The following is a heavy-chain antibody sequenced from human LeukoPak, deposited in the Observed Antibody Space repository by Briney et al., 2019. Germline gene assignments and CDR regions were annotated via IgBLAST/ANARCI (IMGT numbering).Heavy chain of an antibody. Sequence: SETLSLTCTVSGDSISSGDYYWSWVRQPAGRGLEWIGRISSSGSTNYNPSLKSRVTISVDTSKNQFSLKLSSVTAADTAVYFCARGPYSYDSSGAFDIWGQGTMVTVSS. CDR3: ARGPYSYDSSGAFDI. CDR1: GDSISSGDYY. V-gene: IGHV4-61*02. CDR2: ISSSGST. J-gene: IGHJ3*02. D-gene: IGHD3-22*01.